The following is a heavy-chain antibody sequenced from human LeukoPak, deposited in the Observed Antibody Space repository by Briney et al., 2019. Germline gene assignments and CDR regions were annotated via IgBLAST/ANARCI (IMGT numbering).Heavy chain of an antibody. CDR3: ARANYYDGSGSDAFDI. Sequence: ASVKVSCKASGYTFTSYGISWVRQAPGQGLEWMGWISAYNGNTNYAQKLQGRVTMTTDTSTSTAYMELRSLRSDDTAVYYCARANYYDGSGSDAFDIWGQGTMVTVSS. CDR2: ISAYNGNT. V-gene: IGHV1-18*01. J-gene: IGHJ3*02. D-gene: IGHD3-22*01. CDR1: GYTFTSYG.